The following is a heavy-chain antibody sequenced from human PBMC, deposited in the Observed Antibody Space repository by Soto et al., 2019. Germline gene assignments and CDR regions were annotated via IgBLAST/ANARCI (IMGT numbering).Heavy chain of an antibody. CDR3: ARLRIATNNYKWFDT. CDR1: SASLNSGNYY. D-gene: IGHD2-21*01. J-gene: IGHJ5*02. V-gene: IGHV4-31*03. Sequence: LXLTYIVSSASLNSGNYYWSWILMIPGKGLEWIGHIYFTGAVDYNPSLRDRITISQDTSERQFSLNLRLVTAADTAVYYCARLRIATNNYKWFDTWAQGTLLTVSS. CDR2: IYFTGAV.